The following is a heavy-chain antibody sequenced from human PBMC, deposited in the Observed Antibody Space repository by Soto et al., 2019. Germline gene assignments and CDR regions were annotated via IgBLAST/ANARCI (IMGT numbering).Heavy chain of an antibody. J-gene: IGHJ4*02. CDR1: GYTFTSYD. D-gene: IGHD3-22*01. Sequence: ASVKVSCKASGYTFTSYDINWVRQAPGQGLEWMGWISAYTGNTNYAQKLQGRVTMTTDTSTSTAYMELRSLRSDDTAVYYCAKSLFYDSRGYPNLFDYWGQGTLVTVAS. CDR3: AKSLFYDSRGYPNLFDY. CDR2: ISAYTGNT. V-gene: IGHV1-18*04.